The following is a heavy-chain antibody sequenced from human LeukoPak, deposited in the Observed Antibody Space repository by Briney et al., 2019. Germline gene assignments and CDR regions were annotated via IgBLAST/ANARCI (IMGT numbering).Heavy chain of an antibody. CDR2: INTDGSST. Sequence: PGGSLRLSCAASGFTFSSYWMSWVRQAPGKGLVWVSRINTDGSSTSYADSVKGRFTISRDNAKNTLYLQMNSLRAEDTAVYYCARAEYYYDSSGYDLDYWGQGTLVTVSS. D-gene: IGHD3-22*01. V-gene: IGHV3-74*01. CDR1: GFTFSSYW. J-gene: IGHJ4*02. CDR3: ARAEYYYDSSGYDLDY.